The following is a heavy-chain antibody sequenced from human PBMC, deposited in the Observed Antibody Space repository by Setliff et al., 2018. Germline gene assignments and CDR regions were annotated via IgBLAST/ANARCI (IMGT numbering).Heavy chain of an antibody. CDR1: GFTFSSYW. Sequence: GGSLRLSCAASGFTFSSYWMSWVRQAPGKGLEWVSGINWNGGSTGYADSVKGRFTISRDNAKNSLYLQMNSLRAEDTALYYCARSYGSGSYHYYYGMDVWGQGTTVTVSS. CDR3: ARSYGSGSYHYYYGMDV. J-gene: IGHJ6*02. V-gene: IGHV3-20*04. D-gene: IGHD3-10*01. CDR2: INWNGGST.